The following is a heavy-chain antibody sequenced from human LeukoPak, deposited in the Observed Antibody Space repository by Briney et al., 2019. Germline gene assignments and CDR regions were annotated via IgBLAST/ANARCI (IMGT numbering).Heavy chain of an antibody. CDR2: IYHSGST. CDR3: ARLKDSSGWLNWFDP. CDR1: GGSISSSNW. J-gene: IGHJ5*02. D-gene: IGHD6-19*01. Sequence: SETLSLTCAVSGGSISSSNWWSWVRQPPGKGLEWIGEIYHSGSTNYNPSLKSRVTISVDKSKNQFSLKLSSVTAADTAVYYCARLKDSSGWLNWFDPWGQGTLVTVSS. V-gene: IGHV4-4*02.